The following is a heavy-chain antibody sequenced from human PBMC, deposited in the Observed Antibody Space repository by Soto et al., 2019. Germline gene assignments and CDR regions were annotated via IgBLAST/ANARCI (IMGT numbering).Heavy chain of an antibody. D-gene: IGHD3-10*01. CDR3: ARNQITMVRGVIDY. CDR2: IYYSGST. CDR1: GGSISSSSYY. Sequence: LSLTCTVSGGSISSSSYYWGWIRQPPGKGLEWIGSIYYSGSTYYNPSLKSRVTISVDTSKNQFSLKLSSVTAADTAVYYCARNQITMVRGVIDYWGQGTLVTVSS. V-gene: IGHV4-39*01. J-gene: IGHJ4*02.